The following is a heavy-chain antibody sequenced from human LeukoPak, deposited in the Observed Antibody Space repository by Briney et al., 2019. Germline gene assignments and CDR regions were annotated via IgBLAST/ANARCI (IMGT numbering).Heavy chain of an antibody. Sequence: SVKVSCKASGGTFSSYAVSWVRQAPGQGLEWMGRIIPILGIANYAQKFQGRVTITADKSTSTAYMELSSLRSEDTAVYYCARLRSSGWFFDYWGQGTLVTVSS. CDR3: ARLRSSGWFFDY. J-gene: IGHJ4*02. V-gene: IGHV1-69*04. CDR1: GGTFSSYA. CDR2: IIPILGIA. D-gene: IGHD6-19*01.